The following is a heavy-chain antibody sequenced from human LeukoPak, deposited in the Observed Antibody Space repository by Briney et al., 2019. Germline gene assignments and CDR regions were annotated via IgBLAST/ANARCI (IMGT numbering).Heavy chain of an antibody. J-gene: IGHJ4*02. D-gene: IGHD6-19*01. CDR3: AKGISGWYLYYFDY. V-gene: IGHV3-23*01. CDR1: GFTFSSYA. CDR2: ISGSGGST. Sequence: GGSLRLSCAASGFTFSSYAMSWARQAPGKGLEWVSAISGSGGSTYYADSVKGRFTISRDNSKNTLYLQMNSLRAEDTTIYYCAKGISGWYLYYFDYWGQGTLVTVSS.